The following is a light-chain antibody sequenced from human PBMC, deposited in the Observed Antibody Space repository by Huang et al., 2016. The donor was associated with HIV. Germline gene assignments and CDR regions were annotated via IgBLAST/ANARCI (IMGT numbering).Light chain of an antibody. CDR3: QQYYLTPYS. V-gene: IGKV1-NL1*01. Sequence: DIQLTQSPSSLSASVGGRVTITWRASHEISSSLAWYQQNPGKAPTLLLAAASRLESGVPSRFGGSGSGTEYTLIIDSLQPEDFASYLCQQYYLTPYSFGQGTKLEI. CDR1: HEISSS. CDR2: AAS. J-gene: IGKJ2*01.